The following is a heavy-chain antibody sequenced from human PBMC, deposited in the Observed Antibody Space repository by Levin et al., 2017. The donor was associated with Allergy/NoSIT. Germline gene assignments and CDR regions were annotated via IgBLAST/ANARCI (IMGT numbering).Heavy chain of an antibody. D-gene: IGHD6-6*01. CDR1: GFTFDDYA. J-gene: IGHJ6*02. V-gene: IGHV3-9*01. CDR3: AKEIAARPFFRYYYGMDV. Sequence: PGGSLRLSCAASGFTFDDYAMHWVRQAPGKGLEWVSGISWNSGSIGYADSVKGRFTISRDNAKNSLYLQMNSLRAEDTALYYCAKEIAARPFFRYYYGMDVWGQGTTVTVSS. CDR2: ISWNSGSI.